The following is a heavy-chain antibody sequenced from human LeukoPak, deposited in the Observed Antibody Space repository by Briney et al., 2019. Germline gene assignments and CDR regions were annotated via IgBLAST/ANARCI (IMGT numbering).Heavy chain of an antibody. D-gene: IGHD1-26*01. V-gene: IGHV4-31*03. J-gene: IGHJ6*03. CDR1: GGSVSSGGYY. Sequence: SETLSLTCTVSGGSVSSGGYYWSWIRQHPERGLEWIGYIYYTGSTYYNPSLESRLTISLDTSTSQCSLKLGSVTAADTAMYYCATTAYYYYVDVWGKGTTVTVSS. CDR2: IYYTGST. CDR3: ATTAYYYYVDV.